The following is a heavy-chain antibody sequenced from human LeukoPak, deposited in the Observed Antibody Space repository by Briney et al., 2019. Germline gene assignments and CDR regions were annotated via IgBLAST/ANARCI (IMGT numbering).Heavy chain of an antibody. V-gene: IGHV1-18*01. Sequence: ASVKVSCKASGYTFTSYGISWVRQAPGQGLEWMGWISAYNGNTNYAQKFQGRVTMTTDTFTSTAYMELRSLRSDDTAVFFCARDNSVRDEAWWFNPWGQGTLVTVSS. CDR1: GYTFTSYG. CDR2: ISAYNGNT. J-gene: IGHJ5*02. D-gene: IGHD5-24*01. CDR3: ARDNSVRDEAWWFNP.